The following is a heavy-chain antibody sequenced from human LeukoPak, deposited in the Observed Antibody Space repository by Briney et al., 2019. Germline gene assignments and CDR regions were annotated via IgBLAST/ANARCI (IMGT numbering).Heavy chain of an antibody. J-gene: IGHJ4*02. CDR3: AQQIVYCSGTTCRFDY. D-gene: IGHD2-2*01. CDR2: ISTGGGDT. V-gene: IGHV3-23*01. CDR1: GFAFSSYW. Sequence: GGSLRLSCAASGFAFSSYWMHWVRPAPGGGLEWVSAISTGGGDTFYGNSVEGRFTISRDDSKNTLFLQMNSVRAEDWAVYYCAQQIVYCSGTTCRFDYWGQGTLVTVSS.